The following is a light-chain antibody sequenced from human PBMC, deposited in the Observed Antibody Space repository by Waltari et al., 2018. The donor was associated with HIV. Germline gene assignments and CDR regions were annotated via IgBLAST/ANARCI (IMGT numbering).Light chain of an antibody. CDR3: QNYNSAPPT. CDR1: QAISNN. CDR2: GAS. V-gene: IGKV1-27*01. J-gene: IGKJ5*01. Sequence: DIQMTQPPSSLSASVGDRVTNTCRASQAISNNLAWYQQKPGKVPKLLIYGASTLQSGVPSRFSGSGSGTDFTLTISSLQPDDVATYYCQNYNSAPPTFGQGTRLDIK.